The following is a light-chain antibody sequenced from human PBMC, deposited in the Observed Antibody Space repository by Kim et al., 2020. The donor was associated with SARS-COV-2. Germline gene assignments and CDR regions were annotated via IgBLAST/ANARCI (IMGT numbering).Light chain of an antibody. V-gene: IGKV3-15*01. CDR2: AAS. CDR1: QTVVNN. Sequence: EIVLTQSPASLSVSPGERATLSCRASQTVVNNLAWYQQKPGQAPRLLIYAASTRANGIAARFSGSGSGTDFTLTITSLQSEDSAVYYCQQYNDWPSITFGQGTRLEIK. J-gene: IGKJ5*01. CDR3: QQYNDWPSIT.